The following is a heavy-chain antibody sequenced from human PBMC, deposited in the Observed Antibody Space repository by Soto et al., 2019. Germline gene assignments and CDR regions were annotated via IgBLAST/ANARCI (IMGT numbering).Heavy chain of an antibody. V-gene: IGHV1-24*01. J-gene: IGHJ4*02. Sequence: ASVKVSCKVSGSSLIDTPIHWVRQVPGKGLEWMGGFDLEERKYIYAQKIQGRVTMTDDSSTVTAFMDLGSLGSEDTAVYYCATTKADYSFDYWGQGNLVTVS. CDR1: GSSLIDTP. D-gene: IGHD4-17*01. CDR3: ATTKADYSFDY. CDR2: FDLEERKY.